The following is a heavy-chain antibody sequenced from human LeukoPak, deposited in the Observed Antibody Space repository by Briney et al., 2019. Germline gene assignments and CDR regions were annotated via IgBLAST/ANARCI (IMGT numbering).Heavy chain of an antibody. CDR3: ARDATYYYDSSAQWPVFDY. J-gene: IGHJ4*01. V-gene: IGHV4-4*07. CDR1: GGSISSYY. D-gene: IGHD3-22*01. CDR2: IYTRGST. Sequence: SDTLSLMCTVSGGSISSYYWSWIRHPAGKGLEWIGRIYTRGSTNNSPSVKSRVTMSVDTSKTQFCLELSAVTAADTAVYYGARDATYYYDSSAQWPVFDYWGQGTPVTVSS.